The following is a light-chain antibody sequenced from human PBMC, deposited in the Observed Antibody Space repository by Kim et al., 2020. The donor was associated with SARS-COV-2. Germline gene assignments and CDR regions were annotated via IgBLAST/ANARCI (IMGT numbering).Light chain of an antibody. Sequence: VATACTGGNCNLGAGYDVHWYQHLPGTAPKLLIYGNLKRPSGVPDRFSGSKSGTSASLSISGLQAEDEADYYCQSYDSSLSALIFGGGTQLTVL. CDR1: NCNLGAGYD. J-gene: IGLJ2*01. CDR2: GNL. CDR3: QSYDSSLSALI. V-gene: IGLV1-40*01.